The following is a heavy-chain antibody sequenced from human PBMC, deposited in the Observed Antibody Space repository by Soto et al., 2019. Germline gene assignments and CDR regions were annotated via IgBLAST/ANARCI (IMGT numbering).Heavy chain of an antibody. CDR3: ARDSVSGGYSDY. CDR2: IYYSGST. CDR1: GGSVSSGSYY. J-gene: IGHJ4*02. Sequence: PSETLSLTCTVSGGSVSSGSYYWSWIRQPPGKGLVWIGYIYYSGSTNYNPSLKSRVTISVDTSKKQLSLKLSSVTAADTAVYYCARDSVSGGYSDYWGQGTLVTVS. V-gene: IGHV4-61*01. D-gene: IGHD2-15*01.